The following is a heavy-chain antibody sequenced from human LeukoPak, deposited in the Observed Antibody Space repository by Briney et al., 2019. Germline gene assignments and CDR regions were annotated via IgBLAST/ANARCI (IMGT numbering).Heavy chain of an antibody. Sequence: PSETLSLTCTVSGGSIGSNNHYWGWIRQPAGKGLEWIGHIYYSGSTFLNPSLKSRVTISVDTSKNQFSLKLSSVTAADTAVYYCAREILYDSTGYYLWGQGTVVTVSS. D-gene: IGHD3-22*01. J-gene: IGHJ4*02. V-gene: IGHV4-39*07. CDR2: IYYSGST. CDR1: GGSIGSNNHY. CDR3: AREILYDSTGYYL.